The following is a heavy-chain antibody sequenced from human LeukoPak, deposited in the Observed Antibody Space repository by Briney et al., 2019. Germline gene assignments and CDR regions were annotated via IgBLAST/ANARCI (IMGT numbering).Heavy chain of an antibody. CDR3: ARLAPDYGGNSYFDY. Sequence: GESLKISCKGSGYGFTSYWIGWVRQMPGKGLEWMGIIYPGDSDTRYSPSFQGQVTISADKSISTAYLQWSSLKASDTAMYYCARLAPDYGGNSYFDYWGQGTLVTVSS. J-gene: IGHJ4*02. D-gene: IGHD4-23*01. CDR1: GYGFTSYW. V-gene: IGHV5-51*01. CDR2: IYPGDSDT.